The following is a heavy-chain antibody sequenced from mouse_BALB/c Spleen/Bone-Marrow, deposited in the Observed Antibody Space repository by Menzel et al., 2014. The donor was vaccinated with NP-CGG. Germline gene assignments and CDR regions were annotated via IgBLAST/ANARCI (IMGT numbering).Heavy chain of an antibody. V-gene: IGHV5-6-5*01. J-gene: IGHJ2*01. CDR1: GFTFSSYA. D-gene: IGHD1-2*01. CDR3: ARVNYYGSFDY. CDR2: ISSGGST. Sequence: DVMLVESGGGLVKPGGSLKLSCAASGFTFSSYAMSWARQTPEKRLEWVASISSGGSTYYPDSVKGRFTISRDNARNILYLQMSSLRSEDTAMYYCARVNYYGSFDYWGQGTTLTVSS.